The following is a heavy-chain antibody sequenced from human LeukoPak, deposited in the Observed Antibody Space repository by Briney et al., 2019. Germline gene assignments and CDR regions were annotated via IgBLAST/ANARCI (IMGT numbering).Heavy chain of an antibody. CDR1: GFTFSAYN. J-gene: IGHJ4*02. CDR3: VRDPILGFPDYFDS. CDR2: ISSSSAHI. D-gene: IGHD3-3*01. V-gene: IGHV3-21*01. Sequence: PGGSLRLSCAASGFTFSAYNMNWVRLAPGKGLEWVSSISSSSAHIYYADSLKGRFTVSRDNSKNTVYLQMSSLRVEDTAVYYCVRDPILGFPDYFDSWGQGTLVTVSS.